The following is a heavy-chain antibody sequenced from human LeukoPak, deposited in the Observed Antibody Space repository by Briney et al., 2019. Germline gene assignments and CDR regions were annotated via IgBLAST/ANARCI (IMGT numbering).Heavy chain of an antibody. D-gene: IGHD2-21*02. V-gene: IGHV4-61*02. J-gene: IGHJ4*02. Sequence: SQTLSLTCTVSGGTISSGNYYWSWIRQPPGKALEWIGGIYSSGSTNYNPSLKSRVAISVDTSKNQFSLKLSSVTAADTAIYYCARELSPRDGKGYYFDYWGQGTLVTVSS. CDR3: ARELSPRDGKGYYFDY. CDR2: IYSSGST. CDR1: GGTISSGNYY.